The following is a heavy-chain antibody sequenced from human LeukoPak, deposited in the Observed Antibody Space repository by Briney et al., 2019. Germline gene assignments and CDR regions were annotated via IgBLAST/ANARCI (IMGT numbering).Heavy chain of an antibody. CDR2: IYYSGST. CDR3: ARDSHRQDSSGYYWFDY. D-gene: IGHD3-22*01. CDR1: GGSISSGDYY. Sequence: PSQTLSLTCTLSGGSISSGDYYCSWIRQPPGKGLEWIWYIYYSGSTYYNPSLKSRVTISVDTSKNQFSLKLSSVTAADTAVYYCARDSHRQDSSGYYWFDYWGQGTLVTVSS. J-gene: IGHJ4*02. V-gene: IGHV4-30-4*08.